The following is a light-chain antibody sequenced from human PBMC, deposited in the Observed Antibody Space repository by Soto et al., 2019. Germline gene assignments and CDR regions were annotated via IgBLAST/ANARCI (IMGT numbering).Light chain of an antibody. CDR2: DAS. Sequence: DIPMTQSPSTLSASVGDRVTITCRASQSISSWLAWYQQKPGKAPKLLIYDASSLESGVPSRFSGSRSGTEFTLTISSLQPDDFATYYCQQYKSYPWTFGQGTKVEIK. V-gene: IGKV1-5*01. CDR3: QQYKSYPWT. CDR1: QSISSW. J-gene: IGKJ1*01.